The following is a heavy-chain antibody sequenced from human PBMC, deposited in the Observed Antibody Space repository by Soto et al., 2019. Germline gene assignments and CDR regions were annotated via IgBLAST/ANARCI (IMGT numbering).Heavy chain of an antibody. Sequence: SETLSLTCTVSGGSISSSSYYWGWIRQPPGKGLEWIGSIYYSGSTYYNPSLKSRVTISVDTSKNQFSLKLSSVTAADTAVYYCARHGQYCSGGSCYSGLYNWFDPWGQGTLVTVSS. V-gene: IGHV4-39*01. CDR1: GGSISSSSYY. D-gene: IGHD2-15*01. CDR2: IYYSGST. CDR3: ARHGQYCSGGSCYSGLYNWFDP. J-gene: IGHJ5*02.